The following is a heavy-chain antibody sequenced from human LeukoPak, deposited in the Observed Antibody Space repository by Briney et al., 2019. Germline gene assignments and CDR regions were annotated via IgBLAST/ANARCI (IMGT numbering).Heavy chain of an antibody. CDR2: IIPILGIA. CDR1: GGTFSSYA. Sequence: GSSVKVSCKASGGTFSSYAISWVRQAPGQGLEWMGRIIPILGIANYAQKFQGRVTITADKSTSTAYMELSSLRSEDTAVYYCAREKRASAGAGSFFDYWGQGTLVTVSS. CDR3: AREKRASAGAGSFFDY. D-gene: IGHD6-19*01. V-gene: IGHV1-69*04. J-gene: IGHJ4*02.